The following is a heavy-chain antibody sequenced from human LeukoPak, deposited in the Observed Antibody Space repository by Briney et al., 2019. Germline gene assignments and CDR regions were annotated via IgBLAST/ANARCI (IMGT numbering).Heavy chain of an antibody. CDR3: ARDLGWLGNLDFDY. D-gene: IGHD3-22*01. CDR2: INPNSGGT. J-gene: IGHJ4*02. CDR1: GYTFTGYY. Sequence: ASVKVSCKASGYTFTGYYMHWVRQAPGQGLEWMGWINPNSGGTIYAQKFQGRVTMTRDTSISTAYMELSRLRSDDTAVYYCARDLGWLGNLDFDYWGQGTLVTVSS. V-gene: IGHV1-2*02.